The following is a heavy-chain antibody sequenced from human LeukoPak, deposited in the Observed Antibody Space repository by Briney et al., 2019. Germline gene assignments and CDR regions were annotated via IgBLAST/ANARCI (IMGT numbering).Heavy chain of an antibody. D-gene: IGHD3-22*01. V-gene: IGHV1-46*01. J-gene: IGHJ4*02. CDR2: INPSGGST. CDR3: ATLDTMIVVALDY. CDR1: GYTFTSYY. Sequence: ASVKVSCKASGYTFTSYYMHWVRQAPGQGLEWREIINPSGGSTSYAQKFQGRVTMTRDTSTSTVYMELSSLRSEDTAVYYCATLDTMIVVALDYWGQGTLVTVSS.